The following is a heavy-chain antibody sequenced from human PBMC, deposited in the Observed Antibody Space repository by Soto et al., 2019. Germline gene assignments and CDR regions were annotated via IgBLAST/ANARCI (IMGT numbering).Heavy chain of an antibody. CDR3: ARDLGPYCTNRVCRDV. Sequence: ASVKVSCKASGYTFITYDINWVRQATGQGLEWMGWMNPSNGNAGHAQKFQGRVTITADESTSTAYMELSSLRSGDTAVYYCARDLGPYCTNRVCRDVWGQGTTVTVSS. CDR1: GYTFITYD. D-gene: IGHD2-8*01. V-gene: IGHV1-8*01. CDR2: MNPSNGNA. J-gene: IGHJ6*02.